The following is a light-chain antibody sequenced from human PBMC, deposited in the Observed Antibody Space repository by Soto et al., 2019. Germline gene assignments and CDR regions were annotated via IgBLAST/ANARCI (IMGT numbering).Light chain of an antibody. J-gene: IGKJ5*01. CDR2: DAS. V-gene: IGKV3-15*01. CDR1: QSIRST. Sequence: VMRQSPATLSVSPGERATLSCRASQSIRSTLAWFQQKPGQAPRLLIYDASKRATGIPARFSGSGSGTEFTLTISSLQPEDFATYYCQQANSFPITFGQGTRLRL. CDR3: QQANSFPIT.